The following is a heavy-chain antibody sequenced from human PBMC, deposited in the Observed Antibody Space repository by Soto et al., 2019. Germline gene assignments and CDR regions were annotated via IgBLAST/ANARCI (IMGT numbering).Heavy chain of an antibody. CDR1: GYSFTSYW. Sequence: GESLKISCKGSGYSFTSYWIGWVRQMPGKGLEWMGVIYPGDSDTRYSPSFQGQVTISADKSISTAYLQWSSLKASDTAMYYCARQTHDSSGYYYYFDYWGQGTLVTVSS. CDR3: ARQTHDSSGYYYYFDY. D-gene: IGHD3-22*01. J-gene: IGHJ4*02. CDR2: IYPGDSDT. V-gene: IGHV5-51*01.